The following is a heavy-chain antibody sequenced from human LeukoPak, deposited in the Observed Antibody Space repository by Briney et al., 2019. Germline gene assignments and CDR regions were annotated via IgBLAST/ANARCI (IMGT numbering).Heavy chain of an antibody. Sequence: ASVKVSCKASGYTFTGYYMHWVRQAPGQGLEWMGWINPNSGGTNYAQKFQGRVTMSRDTSIGTAYMELSRLRSEDTAVYYCARDVHGSAFDSWGQGTLVTVSS. CDR3: ARDVHGSAFDS. CDR1: GYTFTGYY. J-gene: IGHJ4*02. V-gene: IGHV1-2*02. D-gene: IGHD2-2*03. CDR2: INPNSGGT.